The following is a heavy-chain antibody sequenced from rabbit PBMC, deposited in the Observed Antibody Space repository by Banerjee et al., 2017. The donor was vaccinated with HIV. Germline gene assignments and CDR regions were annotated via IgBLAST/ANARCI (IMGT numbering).Heavy chain of an antibody. V-gene: IGHV1S45*01. CDR2: IYPASSGST. CDR3: ARDTSNSGGYVFNL. J-gene: IGHJ4*01. Sequence: QEQLEESGGDLVKPEGSLTLTCTASGFTLSNYWMNWVRQAPGKGLEWIACIYPASSGSTYYASWAKGRFTITRSTSLSTVTLQLTSLTAADTATYFCARDTSNSGGYVFNLWGQGTLVTVS. CDR1: GFTLSNYW. D-gene: IGHD1-1*01.